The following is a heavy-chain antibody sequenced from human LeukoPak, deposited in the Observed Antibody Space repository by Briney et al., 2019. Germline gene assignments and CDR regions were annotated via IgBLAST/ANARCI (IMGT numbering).Heavy chain of an antibody. CDR2: VNQGGTQK. CDR3: AREHYFYYMDG. V-gene: IGHV3-7*01. J-gene: IGHJ6*03. CDR1: GFTFSNSA. Sequence: PGGSLRLSCAASGFTFSNSAMSWVRQAPGKGLEWVANVNQGGTQKYYVDSVKGRFTISRDNAENSLYLQMNSLRAEDTAVYYCAREHYFYYMDGWGKGTTVTVSS.